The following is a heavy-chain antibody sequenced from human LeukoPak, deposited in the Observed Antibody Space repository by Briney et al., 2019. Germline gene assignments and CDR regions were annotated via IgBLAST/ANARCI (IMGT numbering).Heavy chain of an antibody. D-gene: IGHD1-7*01. V-gene: IGHV5-51*01. CDR3: ARGFLELSY. CDR2: IYPSDSDT. Sequence: GEPLNISGKSSGSRFTNYSIGGARQMPGKDLKWMGSIYPSDSDTRYGPSFQGKVTISSDKSLSTAYLQWRGLKASDTAMYYCARGFLELSYWGQGTLVTVSS. J-gene: IGHJ4*02. CDR1: GSRFTNYS.